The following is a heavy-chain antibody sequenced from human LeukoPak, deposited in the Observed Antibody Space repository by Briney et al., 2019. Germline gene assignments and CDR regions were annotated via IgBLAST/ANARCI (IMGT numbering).Heavy chain of an antibody. CDR1: GGSISSYY. CDR3: ARDQWFGIDY. V-gene: IGHV3-11*01. J-gene: IGHJ4*02. D-gene: IGHD3-10*01. Sequence: LSLTCTVSGGSISSYYWSWIRQPPGKGLEWVSYISSSGSTIYYADSVKGRFTISRDNTKNSLYLQMNSLRAEDTAVYYCARDQWFGIDYWGQGTLVTVSS. CDR2: ISSSGSTI.